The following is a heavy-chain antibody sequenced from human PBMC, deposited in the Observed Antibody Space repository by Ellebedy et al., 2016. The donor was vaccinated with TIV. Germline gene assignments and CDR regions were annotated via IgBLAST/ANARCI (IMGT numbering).Heavy chain of an antibody. Sequence: AASVKVSCKTSGYTFTDYYIHWMRQAPGQGLEWMGGIIPIFGTANYAQKFQGRVTITADESTSTAYMELSSLRSEDTAVYYCARELSDVGWFGRNMDVWGQGTTVTVSS. V-gene: IGHV1-69*13. CDR1: GYTFTDYY. D-gene: IGHD3-10*01. CDR2: IIPIFGTA. CDR3: ARELSDVGWFGRNMDV. J-gene: IGHJ6*02.